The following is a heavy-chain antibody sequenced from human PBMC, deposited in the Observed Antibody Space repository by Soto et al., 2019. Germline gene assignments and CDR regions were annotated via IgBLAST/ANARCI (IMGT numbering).Heavy chain of an antibody. Sequence: EVQLVESGGGLVQPGGSLRLSCAASGFTVSNNYMRWVRQAPGKGLEWVSVIYSGGSTYYADSVKSRFTISRAHSKNTLYLQMNSLGAEDTAVYYCERDVGVWGRGTTVTVSS. CDR2: IYSGGST. CDR1: GFTVSNNY. J-gene: IGHJ6*04. V-gene: IGHV3-66*01. CDR3: ERDVGV.